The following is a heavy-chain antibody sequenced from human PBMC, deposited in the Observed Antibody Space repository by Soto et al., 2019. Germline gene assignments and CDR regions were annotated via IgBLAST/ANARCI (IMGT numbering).Heavy chain of an antibody. CDR2: IIPIFGTA. J-gene: IGHJ4*02. Sequence: SVKVSCKASGGTFSSYAISWVRQAPGQGLEWMGGIIPIFGTANYAQKFQGRVTITADESTSTAYMELSSLRSEDTAVYYCASTQRGYSGYDRPYFDYWGQGTLVTVSS. V-gene: IGHV1-69*13. CDR3: ASTQRGYSGYDRPYFDY. CDR1: GGTFSSYA. D-gene: IGHD5-12*01.